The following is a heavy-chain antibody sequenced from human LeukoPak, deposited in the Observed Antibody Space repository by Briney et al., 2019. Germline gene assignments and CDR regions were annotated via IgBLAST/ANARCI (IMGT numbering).Heavy chain of an antibody. CDR3: ARESWDYYFDF. V-gene: IGHV3-33*01. D-gene: IGHD1-26*01. Sequence: PGGSLRLSCVASGFTFNDYGMHWVRQAPGKGLEWVGVIWADGSDKYYGDSVKGRFSISRDNSKNTLYLQMNSLRAEDTAVYHCARESWDYYFDFWGQGILVTVSS. CDR1: GFTFNDYG. J-gene: IGHJ4*02. CDR2: IWADGSDK.